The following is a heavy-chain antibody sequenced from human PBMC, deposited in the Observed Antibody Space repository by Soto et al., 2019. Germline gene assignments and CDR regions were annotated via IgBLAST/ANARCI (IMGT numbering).Heavy chain of an antibody. CDR2: ISAYNGNT. D-gene: IGHD2-2*01. J-gene: IGHJ6*02. CDR1: GYTFSNYG. V-gene: IGHV1-18*01. CDR3: ASSFTSSQWRYGMDV. Sequence: QVQLVQYGAEVKKPGASVKVSCKASGYTFSNYGFSWVRQAPGQRLEWMGWISAYNGNTNYAQKVQGRVTMTTDTSTGTAYMELRSLRSDDTAVYYCASSFTSSQWRYGMDVWGQGTTVTVSS.